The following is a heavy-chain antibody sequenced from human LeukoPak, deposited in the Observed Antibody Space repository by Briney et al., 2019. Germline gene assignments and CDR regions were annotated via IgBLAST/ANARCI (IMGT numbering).Heavy chain of an antibody. D-gene: IGHD5-12*01. J-gene: IGHJ4*02. V-gene: IGHV5-51*01. Sequence: LGESLKISCEGSGYSFSNYWIGWVRQMPGKGLEWVGIIYPGDSDTRYRPSFQGQVTISADKSISAAYLQWSSLKASDTAMYYCARAGYSGYTFDYWGQGTLVTVSS. CDR3: ARAGYSGYTFDY. CDR2: IYPGDSDT. CDR1: GYSFSNYW.